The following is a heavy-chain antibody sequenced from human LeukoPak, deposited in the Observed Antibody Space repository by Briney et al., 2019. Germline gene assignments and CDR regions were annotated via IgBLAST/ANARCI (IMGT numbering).Heavy chain of an antibody. V-gene: IGHV1-18*01. CDR3: ARDYDILTGYYAFDP. CDR2: ISAYNGNT. D-gene: IGHD3-9*01. J-gene: IGHJ5*02. Sequence: ASVKVSCTASGYTFTRYGISWVRQAPGQGLEWMGWISAYNGNTNYAQKLQGRVTMTTDTSTSTAYMELRSLRSDDTAVYYCARDYDILTGYYAFDPGGQGTLVTVSS. CDR1: GYTFTRYG.